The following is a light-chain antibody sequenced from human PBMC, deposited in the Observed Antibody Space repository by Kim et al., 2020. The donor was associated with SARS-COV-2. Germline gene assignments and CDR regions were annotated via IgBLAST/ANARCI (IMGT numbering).Light chain of an antibody. J-gene: IGLJ2*01. CDR3: QSSDNSNHVV. CDR1: SCSSASNE. Sequence: KTLTVASTSSSCSSASNEVQWYQQRPGSAPTTMIYENKQRPSGVPDRFSGSIDSSSNSASLTISGLKTEDEADYYCQSSDNSNHVVFGAGTQLTVL. V-gene: IGLV6-57*02. CDR2: ENK.